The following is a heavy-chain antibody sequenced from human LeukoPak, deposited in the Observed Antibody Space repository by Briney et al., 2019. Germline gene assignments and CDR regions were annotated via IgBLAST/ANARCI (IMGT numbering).Heavy chain of an antibody. CDR3: ARIDDSSGSYIHFDK. D-gene: IGHD3-22*01. V-gene: IGHV3-33*08. Sequence: GGSLRLSCAASGFTVSSKYMHWVRQAPGKGLEWVAVIWYDGYNKYYADSVKGRFTISRDNSKNTLYLQMNSLRAEDTAVYYCARIDDSSGSYIHFDKWGQGTLVTVSS. J-gene: IGHJ4*02. CDR2: IWYDGYNK. CDR1: GFTVSSKY.